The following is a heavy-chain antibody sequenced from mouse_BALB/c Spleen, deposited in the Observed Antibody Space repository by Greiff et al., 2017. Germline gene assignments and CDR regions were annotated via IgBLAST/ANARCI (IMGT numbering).Heavy chain of an antibody. Sequence: VQLQQPGAELVKPGASVKMSCKASGYTFTSYWMHWVKQRPGQGLEWIGVIDPSDSYTSYNQKFKGKATLTVDTSSSTAYMQLSSLTSEDSAVYYCTRKSSYGLIDYWGQGTTLTVSS. CDR2: IDPSDSYT. J-gene: IGHJ2*01. V-gene: IGHV1S127*01. D-gene: IGHD3-3*01. CDR3: TRKSSYGLIDY. CDR1: GYTFTSYW.